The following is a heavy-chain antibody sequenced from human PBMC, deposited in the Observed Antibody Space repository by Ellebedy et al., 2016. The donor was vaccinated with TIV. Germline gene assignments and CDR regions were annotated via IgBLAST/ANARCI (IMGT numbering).Heavy chain of an antibody. CDR3: ARDAARSGWISDY. D-gene: IGHD6-19*01. J-gene: IGHJ4*02. CDR2: LTPGGVT. CDR1: GFTFSTYA. V-gene: IGHV3-23*01. Sequence: GESLKISCVVSGFTFSTYAMRWFRQAPGKGLEWVSSLTPGGVTFYAESVKDRFTISRDSSKNTLYLQMNSLRVEDTAVYYCARDAARSGWISDYWGQGTLVTVSS.